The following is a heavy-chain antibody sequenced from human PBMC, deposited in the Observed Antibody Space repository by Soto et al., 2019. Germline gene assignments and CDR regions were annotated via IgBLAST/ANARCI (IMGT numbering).Heavy chain of an antibody. CDR2: IYTGGNT. CDR3: ARGPSGDKVHY. J-gene: IGHJ4*02. V-gene: IGHV4-30-4*01. D-gene: IGHD7-27*01. Sequence: PSETLSLTCTVSGGSIRSDDYCWSWIRQPPDKGLEWIGHIYTGGNTYSSPSFKSRITISVDTSETQFSLKLSSVTAADTAVYFCARGPSGDKVHYWGQGILVTVS. CDR1: GGSIRSDDYC.